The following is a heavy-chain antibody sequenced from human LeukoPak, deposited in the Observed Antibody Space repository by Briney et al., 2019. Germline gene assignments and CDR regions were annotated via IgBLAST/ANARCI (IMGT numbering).Heavy chain of an antibody. V-gene: IGHV1-2*02. CDR2: INPDSGAT. CDR3: ARAGYSGYGN. D-gene: IGHD5-12*01. Sequence: ASVKVSCKASGYTFTGYYVHWVRQAPGQGFERMGWINPDSGATNYAQKFQGRVTMTRDTSITTAYMELSRLRSDDTAVYYCARAGYSGYGNWGQGTLVTVSS. J-gene: IGHJ4*02. CDR1: GYTFTGYY.